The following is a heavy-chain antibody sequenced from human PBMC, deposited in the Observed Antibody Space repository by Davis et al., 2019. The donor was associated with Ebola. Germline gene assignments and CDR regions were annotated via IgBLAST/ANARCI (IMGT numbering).Heavy chain of an antibody. CDR3: TTGQGAN. CDR1: GFTFSNYA. Sequence: GESLKIPCAAPGFTFSNYAMHWVRQAPAKGLEWVSCIRYDGSNEYYADSVKGRFTISRDNSKNTLYLQMNSLRAEDTAVYYCTTGQGANWGQGTLVTVSS. CDR2: IRYDGSNE. V-gene: IGHV3-30*02. J-gene: IGHJ4*02.